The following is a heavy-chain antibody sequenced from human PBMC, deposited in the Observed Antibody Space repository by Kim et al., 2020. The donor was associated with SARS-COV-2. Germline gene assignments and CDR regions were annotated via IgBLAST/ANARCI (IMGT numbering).Heavy chain of an antibody. D-gene: IGHD6-13*01. Sequence: IRSGNTNYNPSLESRVTISVAASKNQFSLKLGSVTAADTSVYYCARSYSTWGQGTLVTVSS. V-gene: IGHV4-34*12. CDR3: ARSYST. J-gene: IGHJ4*02. CDR2: IRSGNT.